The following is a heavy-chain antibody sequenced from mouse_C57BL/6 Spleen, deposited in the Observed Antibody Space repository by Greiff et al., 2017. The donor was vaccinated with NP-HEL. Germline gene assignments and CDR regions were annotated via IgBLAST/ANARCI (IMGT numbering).Heavy chain of an antibody. CDR3: ARGGNYGYFDV. Sequence: SGPELVKPGASVKISCKASGYSFTGYYMHWVKQSSEKSLEWIGEINPSTGGTSYNQKFKGKATLTVDKSSSTAYMQLKSLTSEDSAVYYCARGGNYGYFDVWGTGTTVTVSS. V-gene: IGHV1-43*01. CDR2: INPSTGGT. D-gene: IGHD2-1*01. CDR1: GYSFTGYY. J-gene: IGHJ1*03.